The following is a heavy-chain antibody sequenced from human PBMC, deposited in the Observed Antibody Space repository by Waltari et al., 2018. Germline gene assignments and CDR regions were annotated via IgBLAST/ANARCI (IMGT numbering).Heavy chain of an antibody. CDR3: ARDSDSGYPKGEIDY. CDR2: IKQDGSEK. Sequence: EVQLVESGGGLVQPGGSLRLSCAASGFTFSSSWMSWVRRAPGKGLEWVANIKQDGSEKYYVDSVKGRFTISRDNAKNSLYLQMNSLRAEDTAVYYCARDSDSGYPKGEIDYWGQGTLVTVSS. J-gene: IGHJ4*02. D-gene: IGHD5-12*01. V-gene: IGHV3-7*01. CDR1: GFTFSSSW.